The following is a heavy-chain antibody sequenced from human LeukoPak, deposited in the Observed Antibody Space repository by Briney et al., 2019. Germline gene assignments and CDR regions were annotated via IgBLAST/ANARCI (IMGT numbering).Heavy chain of an antibody. J-gene: IGHJ6*02. CDR1: GGSISSSSYY. CDR3: ARDSWGFGELEPPHYYYYGMDV. Sequence: SETLSLTCTVSGGSISSSSYYWGWIRQPPGKGLEWIGSIYYSGSTYYNPSLKSRVTISVDTSKNQFSLKLSSVTAADTAVYYCARDSWGFGELEPPHYYYYGMDVWGQGTTVTVSS. CDR2: IYYSGST. D-gene: IGHD3-10*01. V-gene: IGHV4-39*07.